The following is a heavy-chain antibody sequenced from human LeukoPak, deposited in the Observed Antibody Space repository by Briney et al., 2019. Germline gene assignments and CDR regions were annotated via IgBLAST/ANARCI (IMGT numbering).Heavy chain of an antibody. D-gene: IGHD3-10*01. CDR3: ARFNYGSGSYYQNWFDP. J-gene: IGHJ5*02. V-gene: IGHV4-4*09. CDR1: GGSISSYY. Sequence: SETLSLTCTVSGGSISSYYWSWIRQPPGKGLECIGYIYTSGSTNYNPSLKSRVTISVDTSKNQFSLKLSSVTAADTAVYYCARFNYGSGSYYQNWFDPWGQGTLVTVSS. CDR2: IYTSGST.